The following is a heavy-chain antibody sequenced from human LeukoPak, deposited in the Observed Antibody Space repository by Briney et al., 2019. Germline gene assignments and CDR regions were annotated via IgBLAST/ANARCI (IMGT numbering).Heavy chain of an antibody. Sequence: GASVKVSCKASGYTFTNYDINWVRQAAGQGLEWMGWMNPNSGDTGYVEKFQGRVTTTRDTSMNTAYMELSSLRSEDTAVYYCTRSGFGGGVHFDYWGQGTPVTVSS. CDR1: GYTFTNYD. CDR3: TRSGFGGGVHFDY. J-gene: IGHJ4*02. D-gene: IGHD3-16*01. CDR2: MNPNSGDT. V-gene: IGHV1-8*01.